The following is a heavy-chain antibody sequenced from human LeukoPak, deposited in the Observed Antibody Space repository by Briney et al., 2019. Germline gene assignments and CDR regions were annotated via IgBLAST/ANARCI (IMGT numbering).Heavy chain of an antibody. CDR1: EFIFGAYW. J-gene: IGHJ4*02. V-gene: IGHV3-7*01. Sequence: GGSLRLSCAGSEFIFGAYWMTWVRQAPGKGLGWVAHINQDGSETYYMDSVKGRFTISRDNAKKSVFLQMNSLTAEDTALYYCVRSLQKFGTRDYWGQGTLVTVSS. CDR3: VRSLQKFGTRDY. D-gene: IGHD3-10*01. CDR2: INQDGSET.